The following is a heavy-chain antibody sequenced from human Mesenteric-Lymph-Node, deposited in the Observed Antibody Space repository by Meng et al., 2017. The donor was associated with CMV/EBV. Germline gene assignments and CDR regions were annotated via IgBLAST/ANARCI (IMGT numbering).Heavy chain of an antibody. V-gene: IGHV3-15*01. CDR1: FTFSNAW. CDR3: TTRAMGVVGTKYFDY. J-gene: IGHJ4*02. CDR2: IKRKSDGGTT. D-gene: IGHD1-26*01. Sequence: FTFSNAWMNWVRQAPGRGLEWVGRIKRKSDGGTTDYAAPVKGRFTISRDDSNNMVYLQMNSLRTEDTAVYYCTTRAMGVVGTKYFDYWGQGTLVTVSS.